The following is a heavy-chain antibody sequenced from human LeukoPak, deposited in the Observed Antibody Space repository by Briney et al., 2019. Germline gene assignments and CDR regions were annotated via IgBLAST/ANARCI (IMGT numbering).Heavy chain of an antibody. CDR2: IYWNDDK. J-gene: IGHJ4*02. CDR3: AHRRDDGLVDY. CDR1: GFSLSTREVG. D-gene: IGHD4-17*01. Sequence: SGPTLVNPTQTLTLTCTFSGFSLSTREVGVGWIRQPPGKALEWLALIYWNDDKRYSPSLKSRLTITKDTSKNQVVLTMTSMDPVDTATYYCAHRRDDGLVDYWGQGTLVTVSS. V-gene: IGHV2-5*01.